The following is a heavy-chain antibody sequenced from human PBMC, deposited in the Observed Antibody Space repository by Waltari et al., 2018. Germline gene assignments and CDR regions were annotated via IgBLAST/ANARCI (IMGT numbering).Heavy chain of an antibody. V-gene: IGHV1-24*01. CDR3: TRDRVGYCSGGTCYSRWFDP. D-gene: IGHD2-15*01. CDR2: FDPEYGEA. Sequence: QVQLVQSGAEVKKPGASVKVSCRVSGYSPPAPAFPWGRQAPGKGLEWLGGFDPEYGEAVYAQEFQGRVTMTEDTSKDTAYMELSSLTYEDTAVYYCTRDRVGYCSGGTCYSRWFDPWGQGTLVTVSS. J-gene: IGHJ5*02. CDR1: GYSPPAPA.